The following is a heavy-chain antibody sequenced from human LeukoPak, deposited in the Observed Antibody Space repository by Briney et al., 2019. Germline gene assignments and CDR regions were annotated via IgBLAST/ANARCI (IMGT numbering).Heavy chain of an antibody. CDR3: TTGNWGAFSY. Sequence: GRSLRLSCAASGFTFRNYEMNWVRQAPGKGLEWVGRIKSKTDGGTTDYAAPVKGRFTISRDDSKHTLYLQVNSLKTEDTALYYCTTGNWGAFSYWGQGTLVTVSS. J-gene: IGHJ4*02. CDR2: IKSKTDGGTT. CDR1: GFTFRNYE. D-gene: IGHD7-27*01. V-gene: IGHV3-15*01.